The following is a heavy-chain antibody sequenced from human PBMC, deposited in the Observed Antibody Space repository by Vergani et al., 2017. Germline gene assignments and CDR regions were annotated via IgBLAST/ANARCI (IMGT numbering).Heavy chain of an antibody. D-gene: IGHD3-10*01. CDR3: ARSRIYYGAGSPDY. CDR1: GGSISPYY. V-gene: IGHV4-59*10. Sequence: QVQLQQWGAGLLKPSETLSLTCIVSGGSISPYYWSWIRQPAGKGLEWIGRIYTSESTNYNPSLKSRVTMSVDTSKNQFSLKLSSVTAADTAVYYCARSRIYYGAGSPDYWGQGTLVTVSS. CDR2: IYTSEST. J-gene: IGHJ4*02.